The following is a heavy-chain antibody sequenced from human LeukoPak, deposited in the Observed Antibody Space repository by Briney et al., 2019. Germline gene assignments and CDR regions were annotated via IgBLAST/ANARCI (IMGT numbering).Heavy chain of an antibody. Sequence: GGSLRLSCAASGFTFSNAWMSWVRQAPGKGLEWVSYISSSLFTVHYADSVKGRFTISRDNAKNSLYLQMNSLRAEDTAVYYCARDAYGDYRWFDPWGQGTLVTVSS. CDR2: ISSSLFTV. D-gene: IGHD4-17*01. V-gene: IGHV3-48*04. J-gene: IGHJ5*02. CDR3: ARDAYGDYRWFDP. CDR1: GFTFSNAW.